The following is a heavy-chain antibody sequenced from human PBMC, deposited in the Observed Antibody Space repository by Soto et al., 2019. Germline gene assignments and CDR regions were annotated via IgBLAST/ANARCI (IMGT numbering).Heavy chain of an antibody. V-gene: IGHV3-30*18. Sequence: QVQLVESGGGVVQPGRSLILSCAASGFTFSSYGMHCVRQAPGKGLEWVAVISYDGSNKYYADSVKGRFTISRDNSKNTLYLKMNSLRAEDTAVYYCAKARIEGPRDAFDIWGQGTMVTVSS. CDR3: AKARIEGPRDAFDI. J-gene: IGHJ3*02. D-gene: IGHD1-26*01. CDR1: GFTFSSYG. CDR2: ISYDGSNK.